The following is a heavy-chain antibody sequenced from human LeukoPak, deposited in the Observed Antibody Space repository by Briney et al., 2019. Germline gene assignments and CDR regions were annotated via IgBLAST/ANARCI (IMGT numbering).Heavy chain of an antibody. D-gene: IGHD2-15*01. J-gene: IGHJ4*02. CDR2: ISSSSTYI. CDR3: ARGYCSGGSCWGDY. CDR1: GFSFTTHT. V-gene: IGHV3-21*01. Sequence: GGSLRLSCAVSGFSFTTHTMNWVRQAPGKGLEGVSSISSSSTYIYYADSVKGRFTISRDYAKNSLYLQMNSLRAENTAVYYCARGYCSGGSCWGDYWGRGTLVTVSS.